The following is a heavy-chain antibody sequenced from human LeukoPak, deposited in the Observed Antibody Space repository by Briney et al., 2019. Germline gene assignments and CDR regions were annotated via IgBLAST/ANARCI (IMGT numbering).Heavy chain of an antibody. CDR2: IYYSGTT. CDR1: GGSISPLY. Sequence: SETLSLTCAVSGGSISPLYWGWIRQPPGKGLEFIGYIYYSGTTNYNPSLRSRVTLSVDTSKNQFSLKLSSVTAADTAVYYCARGGVAAKYYFDYWGPGTLVTVSS. J-gene: IGHJ4*02. CDR3: ARGGVAAKYYFDY. D-gene: IGHD3-10*01. V-gene: IGHV4-59*11.